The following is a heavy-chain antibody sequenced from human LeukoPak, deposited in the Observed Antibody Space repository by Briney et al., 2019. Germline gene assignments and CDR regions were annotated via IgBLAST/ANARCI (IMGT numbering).Heavy chain of an antibody. D-gene: IGHD3/OR15-3a*01. CDR1: GDIVSSNSAA. V-gene: IGHV6-1*01. Sequence: SQTLSLTCAISGDIVSSNSAAWNWIRQSPSRGLEWLGRTYYRSKWYNDYAVSVKSRITINPDTSKNQFSLQLISVTPEDTAVYYCAGGTGASDAFNIWGQGTMVTVSS. CDR2: TYYRSKWYN. CDR3: AGGTGASDAFNI. J-gene: IGHJ3*02.